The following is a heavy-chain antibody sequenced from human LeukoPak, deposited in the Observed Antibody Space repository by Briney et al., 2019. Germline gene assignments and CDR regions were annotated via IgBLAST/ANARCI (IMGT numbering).Heavy chain of an antibody. CDR1: GYSFTSHY. CDR2: INPSGSST. D-gene: IGHD2-2*02. Sequence: VASVKVSCKASGYSFTSHYMHWVRQAPGQGLEWMGLINPSGSSTLYAQKFQGRVTMTRDTSISTAYMELSRLRSDDTAVYYCARAVRRIGQIVVVPAAIGYWGQGTLVTVSS. CDR3: ARAVRRIGQIVVVPAAIGY. J-gene: IGHJ4*02. V-gene: IGHV1-2*06.